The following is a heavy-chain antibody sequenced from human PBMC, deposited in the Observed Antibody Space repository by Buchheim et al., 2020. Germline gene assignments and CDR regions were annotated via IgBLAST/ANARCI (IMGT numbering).Heavy chain of an antibody. CDR1: GFTFSSYG. CDR3: AKGSNMITFGGVIVGGGYYGMDV. V-gene: IGHV3-30*02. Sequence: QVQLVESGGGVVQPGRSLRLSCAASGFTFSSYGMHWVRQATGKGREWVAFIRYDGSNKYYADSVKGRFTISRDNSKNTLYLQMNSLRAEDTAVYYCAKGSNMITFGGVIVGGGYYGMDVWGQGTT. D-gene: IGHD3-16*02. CDR2: IRYDGSNK. J-gene: IGHJ6*02.